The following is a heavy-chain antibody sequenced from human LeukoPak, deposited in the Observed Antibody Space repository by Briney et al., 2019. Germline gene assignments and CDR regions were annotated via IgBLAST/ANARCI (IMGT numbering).Heavy chain of an antibody. CDR3: ARGGLQQLVGEYYFDY. Sequence: ASVKVSCEASGGTFSSYAISWVRQAPGQGLEWMGGIIPIFGTANYAQKFQGRVTITADESTSTAYMELSSLRSEDTAVYYCARGGLQQLVGEYYFDYWGQGTLVTVSS. CDR2: IIPIFGTA. D-gene: IGHD6-6*01. J-gene: IGHJ4*02. V-gene: IGHV1-69*13. CDR1: GGTFSSYA.